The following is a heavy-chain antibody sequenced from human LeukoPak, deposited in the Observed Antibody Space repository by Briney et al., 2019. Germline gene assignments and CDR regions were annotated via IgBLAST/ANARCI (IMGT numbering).Heavy chain of an antibody. CDR1: GYTFTGYY. V-gene: IGHV1-46*01. D-gene: IGHD3-10*01. CDR2: INPSGGST. CDR3: ARVGYYGSGTGGAFDI. Sequence: ASVKVSCKASGYTFTGYYIHWVRQAPGQGLEWMGIINPSGGSTSYAQKFQGRVTMARDMSTSTVYMELSSLRSEDTAVYYCARVGYYGSGTGGAFDIWGQGTMVTVSS. J-gene: IGHJ3*02.